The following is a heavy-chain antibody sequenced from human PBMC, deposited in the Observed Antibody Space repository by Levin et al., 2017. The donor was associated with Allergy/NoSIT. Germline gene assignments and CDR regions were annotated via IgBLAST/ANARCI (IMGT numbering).Heavy chain of an antibody. V-gene: IGHV3-23*01. D-gene: IGHD3-10*01. CDR1: GFTFSSYA. CDR3: AKDWMVRGVINWYFDL. CDR2: ISGSGGST. J-gene: IGHJ2*01. Sequence: GGSLRLSCGASGFTFSSYAMNWVRQAPGKGLEWVSAISGSGGSTYYADSVKGRFTISRDNSKNTLYLQMSSLGAEDTAVYYCAKDWMVRGVINWYFDLWGRGTLVTVSS.